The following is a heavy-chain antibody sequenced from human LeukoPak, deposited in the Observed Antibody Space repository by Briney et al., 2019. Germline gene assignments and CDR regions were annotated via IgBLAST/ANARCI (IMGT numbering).Heavy chain of an antibody. CDR1: GASINNNF. J-gene: IGHJ4*01. V-gene: IGHV4-59*08. Sequence: SETLSLTCTVSGASINNNFWTWTRQPPGKGLEWIGYIYSSGSAHYNPSLKSRVIISGDTSKNQISLNLTSVTAADTALYFCARHRDYYDSWGHGTLVTVSS. CDR2: IYSSGSA. CDR3: ARHRDYYDS. D-gene: IGHD3-22*01.